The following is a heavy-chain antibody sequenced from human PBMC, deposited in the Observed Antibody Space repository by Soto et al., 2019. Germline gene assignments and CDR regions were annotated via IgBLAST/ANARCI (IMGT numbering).Heavy chain of an antibody. CDR1: GYSFSTYG. CDR3: ARVENSGSARDVCDH. Sequence: QVLLVQSGAEVKKPGASVKVSCKASGYSFSTYGVSWVRQAPGQGLEWMGWLNTGDGNTAYAQKLQGRITLTTDTSTTTAYMELRSLRSDDTARYYCARVENSGSARDVCDHWGQGTLVTGSS. V-gene: IGHV1-18*04. D-gene: IGHD1-7*01. J-gene: IGHJ4*02. CDR2: LNTGDGNT.